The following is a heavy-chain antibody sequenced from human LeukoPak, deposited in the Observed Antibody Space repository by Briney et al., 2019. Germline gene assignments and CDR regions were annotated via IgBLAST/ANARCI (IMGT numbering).Heavy chain of an antibody. J-gene: IGHJ4*02. CDR2: IYYSGST. Sequence: SETLSLTCTVSGGSISSYYWSWIRQPPGKGLEWIGYIYYSGSTNYNPSLKSRVTIPVDTSKNQFSLKLSSVTAADTAVYYCAREIAAAGGFDYWGQGTLVTVSS. CDR1: GGSISSYY. CDR3: AREIAAAGGFDY. V-gene: IGHV4-59*01. D-gene: IGHD6-13*01.